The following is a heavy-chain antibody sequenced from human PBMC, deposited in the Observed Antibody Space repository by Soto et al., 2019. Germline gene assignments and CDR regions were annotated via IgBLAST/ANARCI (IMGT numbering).Heavy chain of an antibody. CDR2: ISAYNGKT. D-gene: IGHD6-19*01. V-gene: IGHV1-18*01. J-gene: IGHJ4*02. Sequence: ASVKVSCKASGYTFTSYGISWVRQAPGQGLEWMGWISAYNGKTNYAKKIQGKVTITKETSTRTAKMKMRSLKSDDTAVYYCAREWLVRGYFDYWGQGTLVTVSS. CDR1: GYTFTSYG. CDR3: AREWLVRGYFDY.